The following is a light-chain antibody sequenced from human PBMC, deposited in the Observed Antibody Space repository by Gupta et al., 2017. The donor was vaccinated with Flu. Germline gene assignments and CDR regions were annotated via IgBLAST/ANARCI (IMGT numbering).Light chain of an antibody. V-gene: IGLV2-8*01. CDR1: SSDIGGYNS. Sequence: QSVTIPCSGTSSDIGGYNSVSWYHQHPDKAPKLLIYEVSQRPSGIPDRFSGSKSGNTASLTVSGLQPEDEADYYCSSYAGNKKVFGGGTKLTVL. CDR2: EVS. J-gene: IGLJ2*01. CDR3: SSYAGNKKV.